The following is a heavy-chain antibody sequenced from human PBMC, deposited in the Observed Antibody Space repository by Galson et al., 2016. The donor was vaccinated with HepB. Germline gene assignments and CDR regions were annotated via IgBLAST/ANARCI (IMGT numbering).Heavy chain of an antibody. CDR1: GGPISSSGSY. CDR2: IYHSGST. D-gene: IGHD3-10*01. V-gene: IGHV4-39*01. CDR3: ARRGVSRTVLMWFGASYYFDY. J-gene: IGHJ4*02. Sequence: ETLSLTCTVSGGPISSSGSYWGWIRRPPGKGLEWVGNIYHSGSTFYNPPLKSRVTISVDTSKNQFFLKLSSVTAADTAVYYCARRGVSRTVLMWFGASYYFDYWGQGTLVTVSS.